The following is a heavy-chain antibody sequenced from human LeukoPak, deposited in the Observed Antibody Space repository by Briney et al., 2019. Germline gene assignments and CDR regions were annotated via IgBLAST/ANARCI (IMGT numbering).Heavy chain of an antibody. J-gene: IGHJ3*02. V-gene: IGHV4-4*07. CDR2: IHTCGST. Sequence: PSETLSLTCTVSGGSISTYYWSWIRQPAGKGLEWIGRIHTCGSTNYNPSLKSRVTMSVDTSKNQFSLNLSSVTAADTAVYYCARGPCSSSSCPSRGDFDMRGQGTMVTVSS. D-gene: IGHD2-2*01. CDR3: ARGPCSSSSCPSRGDFDM. CDR1: GGSISTYY.